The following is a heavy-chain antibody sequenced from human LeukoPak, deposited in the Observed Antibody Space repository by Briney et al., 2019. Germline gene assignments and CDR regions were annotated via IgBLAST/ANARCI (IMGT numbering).Heavy chain of an antibody. Sequence: GGSLRLSCAASGFTVSSNYMSWVRQAPGEGPEWVSVIYSGGSTYYADSVKGRFTISRHNSKNTLYLQMNSLRAEDTAVYYCAGVGATNYYYYGMDVWGQGTTVTVSS. V-gene: IGHV3-53*04. CDR1: GFTVSSNY. CDR3: AGVGATNYYYYGMDV. J-gene: IGHJ6*02. D-gene: IGHD1-26*01. CDR2: IYSGGST.